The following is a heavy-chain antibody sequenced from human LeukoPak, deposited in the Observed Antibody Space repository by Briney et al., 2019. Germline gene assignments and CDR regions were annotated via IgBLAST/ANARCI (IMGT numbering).Heavy chain of an antibody. D-gene: IGHD2-2*02. J-gene: IGHJ4*02. CDR2: IYTSGST. V-gene: IGHV4-4*07. Sequence: SETLSLTCTVSGGSISSYYWSWIRQPAGKELEWIGRIYTSGSTNYNPSLKSRVTMSVDTSKNQFSLKLSSVTAADTAVYYCARALGYCSSTSCYTGINYFDYWGQGTLVTVSS. CDR1: GGSISSYY. CDR3: ARALGYCSSTSCYTGINYFDY.